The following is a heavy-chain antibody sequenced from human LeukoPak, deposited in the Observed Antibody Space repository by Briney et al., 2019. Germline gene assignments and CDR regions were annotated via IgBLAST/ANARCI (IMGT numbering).Heavy chain of an antibody. D-gene: IGHD5-18*01. J-gene: IGHJ5*02. CDR3: ARHGATRWGVWDTAPTEWFDP. Sequence: SETLSLTCTVSGGSISSYYWSWIRQPPGQGLDWIGYIYYSGSTNYNPSLKSRVTISVDTSKNQFSLKLSSVTAADTAVYYCARHGATRWGVWDTAPTEWFDPWGQGTLVTVSS. CDR2: IYYSGST. V-gene: IGHV4-59*08. CDR1: GGSISSYY.